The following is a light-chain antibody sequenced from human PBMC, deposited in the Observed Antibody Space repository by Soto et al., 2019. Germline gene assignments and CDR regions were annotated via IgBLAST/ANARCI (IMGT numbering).Light chain of an antibody. CDR2: DAT. V-gene: IGKV1-5*01. CDR3: LQHNSYPLT. Sequence: DIQMTQSLSTLSASVGDRVTITCRASQSIDRWMAWYQQKPGKAPKVLIWDATTLHRGVPSRFSGSGSGTEFTLTISSLQPEDFATYYCLQHNSYPLTFGGGTKVDIK. CDR1: QSIDRW. J-gene: IGKJ4*01.